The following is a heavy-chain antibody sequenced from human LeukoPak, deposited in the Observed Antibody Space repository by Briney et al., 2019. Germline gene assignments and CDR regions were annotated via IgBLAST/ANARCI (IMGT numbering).Heavy chain of an antibody. CDR1: GFTLSDAW. Sequence: PGGSLRLSCVASGFTLSDAWMSWVRQAPGKGLEWVARIRSRTEGGAADYAAPVKGRFTISRDDSENTLSLQMNSLKSEDTAVYYCTTDYCSDGSCPGAFDMWGQGTMVTVSS. D-gene: IGHD2-15*01. CDR3: TTDYCSDGSCPGAFDM. CDR2: IRSRTEGGAA. V-gene: IGHV3-15*01. J-gene: IGHJ3*02.